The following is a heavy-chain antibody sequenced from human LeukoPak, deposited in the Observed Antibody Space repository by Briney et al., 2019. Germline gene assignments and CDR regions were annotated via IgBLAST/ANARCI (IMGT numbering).Heavy chain of an antibody. Sequence: EAGGSLRLSCASSGFTFSSYAMSWVRQAPGKGLEWVSATSSSDAGTYHAESVRGRFTISRDNSKNTLYLQMNSLRADDAAIYYCAKDPSTLTIRDDYWGQGTLVTVSS. CDR1: GFTFSSYA. CDR3: AKDPSTLTIRDDY. D-gene: IGHD5-24*01. V-gene: IGHV3-23*01. CDR2: TSSSDAGT. J-gene: IGHJ4*02.